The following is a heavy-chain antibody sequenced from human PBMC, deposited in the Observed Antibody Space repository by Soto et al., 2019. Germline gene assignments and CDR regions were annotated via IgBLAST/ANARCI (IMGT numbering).Heavy chain of an antibody. CDR2: IYHSVST. D-gene: IGHD3-10*01. V-gene: IGHV4-30-2*02. CDR1: GGSISSGGYS. CDR3: ARDGRLMLRGFSFYNGMDV. J-gene: IGHJ6*02. Sequence: SETLSLTCAVSGGSISSGGYSWSWIRQPPGQGLEWIAYIYHSVSTYYNPSLKSRVTMSVDRSKNQFSLKLTSVTAADTAVYFCARDGRLMLRGFSFYNGMDVWGQGTTVTVSS.